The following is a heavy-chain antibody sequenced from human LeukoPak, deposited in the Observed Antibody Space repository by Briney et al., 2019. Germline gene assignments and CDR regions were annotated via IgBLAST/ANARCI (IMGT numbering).Heavy chain of an antibody. D-gene: IGHD2-21*02. CDR3: ATTGDCGGDCYSTYYYYMDV. V-gene: IGHV3-11*04. Sequence: PGGSLRLSCAASGFTFSDYYMSWIRQAPGKGLEWVSYISSSGSTIYYADSVKGRFTISRDNAKNSLYLQMNSLRAEDTAVYYCATTGDCGGDCYSTYYYYMDVWGKGTTVTVSS. CDR2: ISSSGSTI. CDR1: GFTFSDYY. J-gene: IGHJ6*03.